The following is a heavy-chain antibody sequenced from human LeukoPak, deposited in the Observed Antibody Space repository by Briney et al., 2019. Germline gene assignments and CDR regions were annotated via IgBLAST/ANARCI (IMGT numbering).Heavy chain of an antibody. D-gene: IGHD6-19*01. CDR3: ARDKRAFIAVAGTFDY. Sequence: PGGSLRLSCAASGFTFSHFWMSWVRQAPGKGLEWVAVISYDGSNKYYADSVKGRFTISRDNSKNTLYLQMNSLRAEDTAVYYCARDKRAFIAVAGTFDYWGQGTLVTVSS. CDR1: GFTFSHFW. CDR2: ISYDGSNK. J-gene: IGHJ4*02. V-gene: IGHV3-30*03.